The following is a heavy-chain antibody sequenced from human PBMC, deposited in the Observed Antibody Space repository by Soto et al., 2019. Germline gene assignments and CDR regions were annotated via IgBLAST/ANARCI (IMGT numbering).Heavy chain of an antibody. Sequence: QLQLQESGPGLVKPSETLSLTCTVSGGSISSSSYYWGWIRQPPGKGLEWIGSIYYSGSTYYNPSLKSRVTISVDTSKNQFSLKLSSVNAADTAVYYCARPFGGSGSSNCFEPWGQGTLVTVSS. CDR2: IYYSGST. D-gene: IGHD3-10*01. V-gene: IGHV4-39*01. CDR3: ARPFGGSGSSNCFEP. CDR1: GGSISSSSYY. J-gene: IGHJ5*02.